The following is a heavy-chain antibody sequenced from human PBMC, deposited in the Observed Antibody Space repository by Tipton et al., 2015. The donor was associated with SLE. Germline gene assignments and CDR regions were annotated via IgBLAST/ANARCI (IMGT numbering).Heavy chain of an antibody. CDR3: ARGVAIYWITYYDYYMDV. Sequence: TLSLTCAVYGESFNGYSWTWIRQFPGKGLEWIGQIKTGGRTNYNPSLKSRVNMSVDTPKNQFSLTLTSVTAADTGVYYCARGVAIYWITYYDYYMDVWGKGSTVTVSS. V-gene: IGHV4-34*01. D-gene: IGHD2-2*03. CDR2: IKTGGRT. CDR1: GESFNGYS. J-gene: IGHJ6*03.